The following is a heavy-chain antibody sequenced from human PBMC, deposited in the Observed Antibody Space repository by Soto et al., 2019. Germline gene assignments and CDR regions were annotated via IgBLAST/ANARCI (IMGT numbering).Heavy chain of an antibody. CDR2: ISGGGGNT. Sequence: EVQLLESGGGLVQPGGSLRLSCAASEFTFSNYAMSWVRQTPGKGLEWVSTISGGGGNTYYPDSVMGRFTISRDNSKDTVYLQMNSLRAEDTAIYYCAKDRLGRGADYWGQGALVTVTS. CDR1: EFTFSNYA. CDR3: AKDRLGRGADY. V-gene: IGHV3-23*01. J-gene: IGHJ4*02.